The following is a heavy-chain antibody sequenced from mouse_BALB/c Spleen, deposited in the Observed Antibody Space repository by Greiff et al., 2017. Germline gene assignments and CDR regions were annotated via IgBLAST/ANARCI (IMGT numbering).Heavy chain of an antibody. CDR3: ASVYGHYFCAMDY. CDR1: GFTFTDYY. Sequence: EVMLVESGGGLVQPGVSLRLSCATSGFTFTDYYMSWVRQPPGKALEWLGFIRNKANGYTTEYSASVKGRFTISRDNSQSILYLQMNTLRAEDSATYYCASVYGHYFCAMDYWGQGTSVTVSS. V-gene: IGHV7-3*02. J-gene: IGHJ4*01. D-gene: IGHD2-10*02. CDR2: IRNKANGYTT.